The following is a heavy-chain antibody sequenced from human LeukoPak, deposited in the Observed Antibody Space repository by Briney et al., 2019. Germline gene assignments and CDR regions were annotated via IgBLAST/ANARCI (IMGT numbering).Heavy chain of an antibody. J-gene: IGHJ4*02. CDR1: GFTLSYE. D-gene: IGHD6-19*01. CDR3: TRTSGWYGVS. V-gene: IGHV3-23*01. CDR2: IDYSGDTT. Sequence: PGGSLRLSCTASGFTLSYEMTWIRQAPGKGLEWFSSIDYSGDTTYYADSVKGRFTISRDNSKSTLFLQLSSLGADDTAVYYCTRTSGWYGVSWGQGTLVTVSS.